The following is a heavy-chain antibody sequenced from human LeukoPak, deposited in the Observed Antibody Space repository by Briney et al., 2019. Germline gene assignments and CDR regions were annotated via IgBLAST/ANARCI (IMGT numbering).Heavy chain of an antibody. J-gene: IGHJ2*01. D-gene: IGHD4-17*01. V-gene: IGHV1-46*03. Sequence: ASVKVSCKASGYTFITYNLHWVRQAPGQGLEWMGIINPTGGSTSYAQKFQGRVTMTRDTSTSIVYMEVSSLRSEDTAVYYCTRDSYGDSRPDWYFDLWGRGTLVTVSS. CDR3: TRDSYGDSRPDWYFDL. CDR2: INPTGGST. CDR1: GYTFITYN.